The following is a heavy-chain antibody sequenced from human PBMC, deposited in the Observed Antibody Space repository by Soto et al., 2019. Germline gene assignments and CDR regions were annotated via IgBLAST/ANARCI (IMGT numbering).Heavy chain of an antibody. D-gene: IGHD3-3*01. CDR2: IWYDGSNK. CDR1: GFTFSSYG. CDR3: ARDSYYDFWSGYGHYYYYMDV. Sequence: PGGSLRLSCAASGFTFSSYGMHWVRQAPGKGLEWVAVIWYDGSNKYYADSVKGRFTISRDNSKNTLYLQMNSLRAEDTAVYYCARDSYYDFWSGYGHYYYYMDVWGKGTTVTVSS. V-gene: IGHV3-33*01. J-gene: IGHJ6*03.